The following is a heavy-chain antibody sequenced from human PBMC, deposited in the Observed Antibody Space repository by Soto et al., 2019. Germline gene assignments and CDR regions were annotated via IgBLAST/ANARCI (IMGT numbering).Heavy chain of an antibody. CDR2: IYYTGST. Sequence: QMQLQESGPGLVKPSETLSLTCTVSNGSISTTSYTWGWIRQSPGKGLEWIGTIYYTGSTSYNPSRKRRVTIAVDTSTNQLSLKLASVTAADTAVYYCARHGSCWGQGTLVIVSS. J-gene: IGHJ4*02. CDR1: NGSISTTSYT. V-gene: IGHV4-39*01. CDR3: ARHGSC.